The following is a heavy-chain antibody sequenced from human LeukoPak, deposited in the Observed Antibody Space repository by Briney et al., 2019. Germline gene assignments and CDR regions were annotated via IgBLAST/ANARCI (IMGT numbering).Heavy chain of an antibody. J-gene: IGHJ4*02. Sequence: MASETLSLTCTVSGGSISSSSYYWGWIRQPPGKGLEWIGSIYYSGSTYYNPSLKSRVTISVDTSKNQFSLKLSSVTAADTAVYYCARGGSSSGQGGYYFDYWGQGTLVTVSS. CDR2: IYYSGST. V-gene: IGHV4-39*07. CDR1: GGSISSSSYY. D-gene: IGHD6-6*01. CDR3: ARGGSSSGQGGYYFDY.